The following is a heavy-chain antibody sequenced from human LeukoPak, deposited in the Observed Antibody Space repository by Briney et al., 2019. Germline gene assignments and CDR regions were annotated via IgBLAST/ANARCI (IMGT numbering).Heavy chain of an antibody. CDR2: IYTSGST. J-gene: IGHJ6*03. CDR1: GGSISSYY. Sequence: SETLSLTCTVSGGSISSYYWSWFRQPAEKGLEWIGRIYTSGSTYYNPSLKSRVTISADTSKNQFSLNVSSVTAADTAVYYCARATSSYFYYMDVWGKGTTVTISS. D-gene: IGHD5-12*01. CDR3: ARATSSYFYYMDV. V-gene: IGHV4-4*07.